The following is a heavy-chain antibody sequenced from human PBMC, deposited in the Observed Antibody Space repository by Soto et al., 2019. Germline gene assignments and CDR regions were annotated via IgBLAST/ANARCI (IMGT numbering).Heavy chain of an antibody. CDR1: GGTFSSYA. J-gene: IGHJ6*02. CDR3: ASGEYDGSGYEAYYSYGMDV. CDR2: IIPIFGTA. Sequence: QVQLVQSGAEVKKPGSSVKVSCKASGGTFSSYAISWVRQAPGQGLEWMGGIIPIFGTANYAQKFQGRVTIPADESTSTAYMELSSLGSEDSAVEYCASGEYDGSGYEAYYSYGMDVWGQGTTGTVSS. D-gene: IGHD3-22*01. V-gene: IGHV1-69*12.